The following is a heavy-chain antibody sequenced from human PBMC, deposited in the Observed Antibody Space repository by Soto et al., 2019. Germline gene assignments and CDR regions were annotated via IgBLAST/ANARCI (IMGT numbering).Heavy chain of an antibody. CDR1: GFTFSAYW. Sequence: ESGGGLVQPGGSPRLSCAASGFTFSAYWMSWVRQAPGKGLEWVANINQDGSEKYYVDSVKGRFTISRDNAKNSLYLQMYSLRAEDTAVYFCARIYTFGGVNAFDIWGQGTMVTVSS. V-gene: IGHV3-7*01. CDR3: ARIYTFGGVNAFDI. J-gene: IGHJ3*02. D-gene: IGHD3-16*01. CDR2: INQDGSEK.